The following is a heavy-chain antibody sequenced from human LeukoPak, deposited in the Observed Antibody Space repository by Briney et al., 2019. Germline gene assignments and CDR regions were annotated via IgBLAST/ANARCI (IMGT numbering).Heavy chain of an antibody. J-gene: IGHJ4*02. Sequence: GGSLRLSCAASGFPFTNYWMIWVRQPPGKRPEWVGNINQGGSETNYVDSVKGRFNISRDNAKTSLYLQMNSLRGEDTAVYYCATDRKVGTWDPRFDYWGQGALVTVSS. D-gene: IGHD4-23*01. V-gene: IGHV3-7*01. CDR2: INQGGSET. CDR1: GFPFTNYW. CDR3: ATDRKVGTWDPRFDY.